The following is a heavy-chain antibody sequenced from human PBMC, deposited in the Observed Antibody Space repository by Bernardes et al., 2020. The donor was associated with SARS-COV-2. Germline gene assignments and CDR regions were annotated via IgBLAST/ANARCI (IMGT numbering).Heavy chain of an antibody. CDR2: ISATGGTT. CDR3: AKVAMGGLDSSGYYADY. J-gene: IGHJ4*02. CDR1: GFTFPSYA. V-gene: IGHV3-23*01. Sequence: GGSLRLSCAASGFTFPSYAMNWVRQAPGKGPEWVASISATGGTTYYADSVNGRFTTSRDNSKNTLHLQMNTLRAEDTAVYYCAKVAMGGLDSSGYYADYWGQGTLVTVSS. D-gene: IGHD3-22*01.